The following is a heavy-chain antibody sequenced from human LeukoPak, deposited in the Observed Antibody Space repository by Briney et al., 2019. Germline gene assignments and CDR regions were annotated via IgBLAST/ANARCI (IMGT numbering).Heavy chain of an antibody. Sequence: SVKVSCKASGGTFSSYAISWVRQAPGQGLEWMGGIIPIFGTADYAQKFQGRVTITADESTSTAYMERSSLRSEDTAVYYCATSGALWFGESWGQGTLVTVSS. D-gene: IGHD3-10*01. CDR3: ATSGALWFGES. CDR2: IIPIFGTA. CDR1: GGTFSSYA. J-gene: IGHJ4*02. V-gene: IGHV1-69*13.